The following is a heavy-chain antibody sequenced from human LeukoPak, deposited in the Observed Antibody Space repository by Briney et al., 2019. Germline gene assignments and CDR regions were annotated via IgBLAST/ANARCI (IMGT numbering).Heavy chain of an antibody. CDR1: GFAFNEYT. J-gene: IGHJ4*02. CDR3: GKDLAGSFVLDS. Sequence: GGSLRLSCVASGFAFNEYTMHWVRQAPGKGLEGVSLISWDGATTYYADSVKGRFIISRDNSKNSLCLQMNSLSAEDTAFYYCGKDLAGSFVLDSWGQGTLVTVSS. V-gene: IGHV3-43*01. CDR2: ISWDGATT. D-gene: IGHD6-19*01.